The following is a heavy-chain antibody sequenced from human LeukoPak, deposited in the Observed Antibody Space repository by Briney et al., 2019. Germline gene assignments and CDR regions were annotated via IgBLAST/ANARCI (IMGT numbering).Heavy chain of an antibody. CDR3: AREPPVIHAFDI. CDR1: GFTFSSYS. CDR2: ISSSSSYI. Sequence: GGSLRLSCAASGFTFSSYSMNWVRQAPGKGLEWVSSISSSSSYIYYADSVKGRFTISRDNAKNSLYLQMNSLRAEDTAVYYCAREPPVIHAFDIWGQGTMVTVSS. J-gene: IGHJ3*02. V-gene: IGHV3-21*01. D-gene: IGHD2-21*01.